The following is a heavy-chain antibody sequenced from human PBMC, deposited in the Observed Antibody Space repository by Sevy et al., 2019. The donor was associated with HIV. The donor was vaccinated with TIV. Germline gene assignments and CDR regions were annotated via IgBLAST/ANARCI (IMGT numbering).Heavy chain of an antibody. J-gene: IGHJ6*02. V-gene: IGHV3-33*01. CDR2: IWYDGSDT. CDR3: ARDLASNHDGIVA. Sequence: GGSLRLSCAASGFIFSNHGMHWVRQAPGKGLEWVARIWYDGSDTYYGESVQGPFTISRDNSENTVDLQMNSLRVEDTAVYYCARDLASNHDGIVAWGQGTTVTVSS. CDR1: GFIFSNHG. D-gene: IGHD4-4*01.